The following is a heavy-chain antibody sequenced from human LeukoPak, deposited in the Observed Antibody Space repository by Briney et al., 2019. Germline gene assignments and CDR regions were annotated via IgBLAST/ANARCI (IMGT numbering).Heavy chain of an antibody. Sequence: PXGSLRLSCAASGFSFRSYGMHWVRQAPGKGLEWVALIWYDGSNKYYADSVKGRFTISRDNSKKMLYLQMDSLRAEDTAVYYCATLRSDSRGWYYFDYWGQGTLVSVSS. CDR1: GFSFRSYG. J-gene: IGHJ4*02. CDR3: ATLRSDSRGWYYFDY. V-gene: IGHV3-33*01. D-gene: IGHD6-19*01. CDR2: IWYDGSNK.